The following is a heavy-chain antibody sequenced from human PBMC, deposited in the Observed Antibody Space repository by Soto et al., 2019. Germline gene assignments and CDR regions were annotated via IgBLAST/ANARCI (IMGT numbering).Heavy chain of an antibody. CDR1: GYTFTNYY. CDR3: VRRVASGHRSWFDP. Sequence: QVQLVQSGAEVKRPGASVKVSCKASGYTFTNYYMHWVRQAPGQGLEWMGVIHYSGATPTYAQKFQGRVTMARDTSTSTVYVELSSLTSEDTAVYYCVRRVASGHRSWFDPWGQGTLVTVSS. CDR2: IHYSGATP. V-gene: IGHV1-46*01. D-gene: IGHD2-21*01. J-gene: IGHJ5*02.